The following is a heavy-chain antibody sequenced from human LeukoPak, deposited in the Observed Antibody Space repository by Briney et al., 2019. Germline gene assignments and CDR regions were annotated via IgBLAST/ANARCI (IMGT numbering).Heavy chain of an antibody. CDR2: IYYSGNT. V-gene: IGHV4-39*07. Sequence: SETLSLTCTVSGGSIRSRTYYWGWIRQPPGKGLEGLGTIYYSGNTYYNPSLKSRVTISVDTSKNQFSLRLTSVTAADTAVYYCAKRGYSGYDYYFDYWGQGTLVTVSS. J-gene: IGHJ4*02. D-gene: IGHD5-12*01. CDR1: GGSIRSRTYY. CDR3: AKRGYSGYDYYFDY.